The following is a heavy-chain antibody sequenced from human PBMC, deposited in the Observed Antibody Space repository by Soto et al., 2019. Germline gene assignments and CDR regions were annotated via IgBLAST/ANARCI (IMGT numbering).Heavy chain of an antibody. Sequence: QITLKESGPTLVKPTQTLTLTCTFSGFSLSTSGVGVGWIRQPPGKALEWLALIYWDDDKRYGPSLKSRLTIXKXTXXHQVVLTMTNMDPVDTATYFCAHRGQWPRAGGYDYWGQGTLVTVSS. D-gene: IGHD3-10*01. J-gene: IGHJ4*02. CDR3: AHRGQWPRAGGYDY. CDR2: IYWDDDK. CDR1: GFSLSTSGVG. V-gene: IGHV2-5*05.